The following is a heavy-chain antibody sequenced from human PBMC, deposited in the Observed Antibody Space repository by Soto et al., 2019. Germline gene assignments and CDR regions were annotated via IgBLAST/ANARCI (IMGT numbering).Heavy chain of an antibody. CDR2: IIPIFSTA. CDR1: GGTFSSYA. V-gene: IGHV1-69*13. J-gene: IGHJ4*02. CDR3: ARVAEQDASEAYFDY. Sequence: SVKVSCKASGGTFSSYAISWVRQAPGQGLEWMGGIIPIFSTANYEQKFQGRVTITADESTSTGYKELSSLRSEDTAVYYCARVAEQDASEAYFDYWGQGTLVTVSS.